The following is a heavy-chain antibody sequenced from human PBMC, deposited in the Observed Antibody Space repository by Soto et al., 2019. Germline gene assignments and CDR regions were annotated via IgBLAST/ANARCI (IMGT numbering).Heavy chain of an antibody. D-gene: IGHD3-22*01. CDR3: VRDRTMMSYFDP. V-gene: IGHV3-74*01. Sequence: EVQLVESGGGLVQPGGSLRLSCAASGLTFRGYWMHWVRQVPGKGLEWVSSVSSGGSSTFYSDSVKGRFTISRDNSKNTLYLQMNSLRAEDTAVYYCVRDRTMMSYFDPWGQGTLVTVSS. CDR1: GLTFRGYW. J-gene: IGHJ5*02. CDR2: VSSGGSST.